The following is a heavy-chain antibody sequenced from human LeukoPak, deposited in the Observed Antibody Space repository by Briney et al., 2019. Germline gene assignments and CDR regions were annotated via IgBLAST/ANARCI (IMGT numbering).Heavy chain of an antibody. CDR1: GYTFTGYF. CDR2: INPNSGGT. V-gene: IGHV1-2*02. D-gene: IGHD4-17*01. CDR3: SREGDYGDYGRLWYFDL. J-gene: IGHJ2*01. Sequence: ASVKVSCKTSGYTFTGYFMHWVRHAPGQGLERMGWINPNSGGTNYAQKFQGRVTMTRDTSISTAYMELTRLRSDDTAMYYCSREGDYGDYGRLWYFDLWGRGTLVTVSS.